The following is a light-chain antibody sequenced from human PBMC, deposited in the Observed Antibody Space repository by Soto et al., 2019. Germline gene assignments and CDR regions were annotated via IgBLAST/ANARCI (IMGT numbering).Light chain of an antibody. J-gene: IGKJ4*01. V-gene: IGKV1-13*02. Sequence: IQLTQSPSTLSASVGDRVTITCRASQGIGTALAWYHQRPGNSPDLLVYDASTLQSGVPSRFSGSGSETAFSLTISGLQPEDFGHYYCQQFNTKPLTFAGGTRVEIK. CDR2: DAS. CDR1: QGIGTA. CDR3: QQFNTKPLT.